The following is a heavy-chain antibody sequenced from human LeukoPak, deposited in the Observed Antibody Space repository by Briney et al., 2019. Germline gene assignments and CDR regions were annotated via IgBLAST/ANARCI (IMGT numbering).Heavy chain of an antibody. J-gene: IGHJ4*02. CDR3: ARLREIPVFGVVTKSTSYFDY. CDR1: GFTFDDHG. V-gene: IGHV3-7*01. D-gene: IGHD3-3*01. Sequence: GGSLRLSCAASGFTFDDHGMSWVRQAPGKGLEWVANIKQDGSEKYYVDSVKGRFTISRDNAKNSLYLQMNSLRAEDTAVYYCARLREIPVFGVVTKSTSYFDYWGQGTLVTVSS. CDR2: IKQDGSEK.